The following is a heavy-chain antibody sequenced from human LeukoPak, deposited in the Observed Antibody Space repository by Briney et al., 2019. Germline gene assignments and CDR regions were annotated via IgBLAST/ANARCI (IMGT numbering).Heavy chain of an antibody. CDR3: ARGAARDYYYYGMDV. CDR2: ISSSGTTI. CDR1: GFTFSDYY. J-gene: IGHJ6*02. V-gene: IGHV3-11*01. D-gene: IGHD6-13*01. Sequence: GGSLRLSCAVSGFTFSDYYMSWIRQAPGEGLEWVSYISSSGTTIYYTDSVKGRFTISRDNAKNSLYLQMNSLRAEDTAVYYCARGAARDYYYYGMDVWGQGTTVTVSS.